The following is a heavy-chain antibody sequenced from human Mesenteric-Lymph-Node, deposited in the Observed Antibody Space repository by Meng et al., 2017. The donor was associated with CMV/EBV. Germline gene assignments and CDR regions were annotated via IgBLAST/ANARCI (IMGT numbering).Heavy chain of an antibody. CDR1: GFIFNAYS. D-gene: IGHD3-3*01. CDR2: LSSGGGT. V-gene: IGHV3-23*01. CDR3: AKDAQPTYYDFWSGWNAFDI. J-gene: IGHJ3*02. Sequence: GESLKISCAASGFIFNAYSMAWVRQAPGRGLEWVSTLSSGGGTSYADSVKGRFTISRDNAKNSLYLQMNSLRAEDTAVYYCAKDAQPTYYDFWSGWNAFDIWGQGTMVTVSS.